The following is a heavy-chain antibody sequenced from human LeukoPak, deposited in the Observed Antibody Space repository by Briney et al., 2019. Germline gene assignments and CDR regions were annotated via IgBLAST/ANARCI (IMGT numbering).Heavy chain of an antibody. CDR1: GYSISSGYY. D-gene: IGHD3-22*01. V-gene: IGHV4-38-2*01. CDR3: ARQPDTSDSSAYYGGDY. J-gene: IGHJ4*02. Sequence: SETLSLTCAVSGYSISSGYYWGWIRQPPWKGLEWIGSGHYSGRNYYNPSLKSRVTISVDTSKNQFSLKLSSVTAADTAVYYCARQPDTSDSSAYYGGDYWGQGTLVTVSS. CDR2: GHYSGRN.